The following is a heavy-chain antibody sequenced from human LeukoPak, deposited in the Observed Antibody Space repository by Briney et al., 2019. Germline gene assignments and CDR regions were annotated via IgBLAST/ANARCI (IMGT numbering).Heavy chain of an antibody. CDR1: GFTFGGYP. J-gene: IGHJ4*02. Sequence: GGSLRLSCAASGFTFGGYPMNWLRQPPGKGLESLAYISGNSGSIHYADSVKGRFTVSRDNAKNSLYLQMNSLKAEDTAVYYCPRVVDMMAGADYWGQGTLVTVSS. CDR3: PRVVDMMAGADY. D-gene: IGHD5-24*01. V-gene: IGHV3-48*03. CDR2: ISGNSGSI.